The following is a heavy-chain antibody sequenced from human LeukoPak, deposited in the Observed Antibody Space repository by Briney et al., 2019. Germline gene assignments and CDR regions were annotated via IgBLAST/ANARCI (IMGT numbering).Heavy chain of an antibody. V-gene: IGHV3-7*01. CDR2: IKQDGSEK. D-gene: IGHD3-9*01. Sequence: GGSLRLSCAASGFTFSSYWMSWVRQAPGKGLEWVANIKQDGSEKYYVDSVKGRFTISRDNAKNSLYLQMNSLRAEDTAVYYCAREYDILTGAQGFDYWGQGTLVTVSS. CDR1: GFTFSSYW. CDR3: AREYDILTGAQGFDY. J-gene: IGHJ4*02.